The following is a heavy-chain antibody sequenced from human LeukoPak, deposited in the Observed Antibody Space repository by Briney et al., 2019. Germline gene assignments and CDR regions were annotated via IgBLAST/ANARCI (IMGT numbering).Heavy chain of an antibody. CDR2: INTNTGNP. Sequence: ASVKLSCNASGYPFTSYAINWVRQAPGQGLEWRGWINTNTGNPTYAQGFTGQGVFSLDPSLITAYLQISSLKPEDTAVYYCASVYYYDSSGYYAAFDMWGQGTMVTVAS. CDR3: ASVYYYDSSGYYAAFDM. V-gene: IGHV7-4-1*02. CDR1: GYPFTSYA. D-gene: IGHD3-22*01. J-gene: IGHJ3*02.